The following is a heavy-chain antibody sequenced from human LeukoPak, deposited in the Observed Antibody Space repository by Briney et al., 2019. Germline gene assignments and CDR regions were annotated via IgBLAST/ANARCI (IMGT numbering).Heavy chain of an antibody. CDR1: GFTFTSSA. V-gene: IGHV1-58*01. CDR3: AAASDYDDYGYFDL. J-gene: IGHJ2*01. CDR2: IVVGSGNT. D-gene: IGHD4-17*01. Sequence: GTSVKVSCKASGFTFTSSAVQWVRQARGQRLEWIGWIVVGSGNTNYAQKFQERVTITRDMSTSTAYMELSSLRSEDTAVYYCAAASDYDDYGYFDLWGRGTLVTVSS.